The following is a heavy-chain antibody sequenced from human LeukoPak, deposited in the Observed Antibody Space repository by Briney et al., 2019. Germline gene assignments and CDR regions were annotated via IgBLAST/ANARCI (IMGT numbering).Heavy chain of an antibody. CDR1: GVSISNYY. D-gene: IGHD4-23*01. Sequence: SETLSLTCSVSGVSISNYYWSWIRQSPGRELEWIGHLHYSGSSSYNPSLRSRVTTSVDMSKNQFSLRLTSVTAADTAVYYCAREAGGNEVFDYWGQGTLVTVSS. J-gene: IGHJ4*02. CDR3: AREAGGNEVFDY. CDR2: LHYSGSS. V-gene: IGHV4-59*01.